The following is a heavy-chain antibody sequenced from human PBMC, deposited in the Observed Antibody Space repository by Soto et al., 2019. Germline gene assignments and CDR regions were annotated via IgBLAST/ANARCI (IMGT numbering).Heavy chain of an antibody. V-gene: IGHV1-3*01. J-gene: IGHJ4*02. D-gene: IGHD6-19*01. CDR3: ARQPVAGTAFFDY. Sequence: ASVKVSCKASGYTFTSYSMHWVRQAPGQRLEWMGWINAGNGNTKYSQKFQGRVTITTDTSTITAYMELRSLRSDDTAVYYCARQPVAGTAFFDYWGQGTLVTVSS. CDR2: INAGNGNT. CDR1: GYTFTSYS.